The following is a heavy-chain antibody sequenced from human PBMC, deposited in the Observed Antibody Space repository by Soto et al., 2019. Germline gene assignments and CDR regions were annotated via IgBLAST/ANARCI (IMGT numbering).Heavy chain of an antibody. V-gene: IGHV4-4*07. D-gene: IGHD6-13*01. CDR2: IHTTDGT. Sequence: PSETLSLTCTVSGGSISSYYWSWIRQPAGKGMEWIGRIHTTDGTNYNPPLKSRVTMSIDTSNNQFSLKLNSLTAADTAVYHCARALSSAAGLYFDFWGQGTLVTVSS. CDR1: GGSISSYY. J-gene: IGHJ4*02. CDR3: ARALSSAAGLYFDF.